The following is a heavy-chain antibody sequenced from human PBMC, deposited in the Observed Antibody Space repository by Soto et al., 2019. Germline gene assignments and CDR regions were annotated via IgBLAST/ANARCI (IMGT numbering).Heavy chain of an antibody. CDR2: IYPGDSDT. CDR3: ARLGWEYQLRHTVLVSQYYYYYGMDV. D-gene: IGHD2-2*01. V-gene: IGHV5-51*01. J-gene: IGHJ6*02. CDR1: GYSFNSHW. Sequence: PGESLKISCKGSGYSFNSHWIGWVRQMPGKGLEWMGIIYPGDSDTRYSPSFQGQVTISADKSISTAYLQWSSLKASDTAMYYCARLGWEYQLRHTVLVSQYYYYYGMDVWGQGTTVTVSS.